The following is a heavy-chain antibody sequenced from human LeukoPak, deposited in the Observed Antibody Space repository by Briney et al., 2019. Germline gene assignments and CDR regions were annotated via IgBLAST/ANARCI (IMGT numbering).Heavy chain of an antibody. Sequence: SETLSLTCTVSGYSISSGYYWGWIRQPPGKGLEWIGSIYHSGSTYYNPSLKSRVTISVDTSKNQFSLKLSSVTAADTAVYYCAREDPDQYDYVWGSYRYYPQPLDYWGQGTLVTVSS. D-gene: IGHD3-16*02. CDR3: AREDPDQYDYVWGSYRYYPQPLDY. CDR2: IYHSGST. CDR1: GYSISSGYY. V-gene: IGHV4-38-2*02. J-gene: IGHJ4*02.